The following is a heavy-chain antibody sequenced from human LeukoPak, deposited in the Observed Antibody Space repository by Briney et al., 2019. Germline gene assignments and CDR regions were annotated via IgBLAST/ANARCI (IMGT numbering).Heavy chain of an antibody. Sequence: PSETLSLTCTVSGGSISSGGYYWSWIRQHPGKGLEWIGYIYYSGSTYYNPSLKSRVTISVDTSKNQFSLKLSSVTAADTAVYYCARGGGVVTEYFQHWGQGTLVTVCS. V-gene: IGHV4-31*03. D-gene: IGHD3-3*01. J-gene: IGHJ1*01. CDR2: IYYSGST. CDR3: ARGGGVVTEYFQH. CDR1: GGSISSGGYY.